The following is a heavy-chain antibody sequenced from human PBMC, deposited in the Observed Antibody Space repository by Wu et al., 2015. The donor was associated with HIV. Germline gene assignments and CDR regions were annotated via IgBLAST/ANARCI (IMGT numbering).Heavy chain of an antibody. V-gene: IGHV1-8*01. CDR1: GYTFTTYD. D-gene: IGHD6-6*01. CDR3: ATEYAGSSFDY. J-gene: IGHJ4*02. Sequence: QVQLVQSGTEVKKPGASVKVSCKASGYTFTTYDINWVRQATGQGLEWMGWMNPNSGNTGYAQKFQGRVTMTTDTSTSTAYMELRSLRSDDTAVYYCATEYAGSSFDYWGQGTLVTVSS. CDR2: MNPNSGNT.